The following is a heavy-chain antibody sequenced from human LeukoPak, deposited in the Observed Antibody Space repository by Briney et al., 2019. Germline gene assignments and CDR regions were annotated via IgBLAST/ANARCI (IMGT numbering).Heavy chain of an antibody. CDR3: TRGHFRGIAAA. V-gene: IGHV3-49*04. Sequence: GGSLRLSCTASGFTFGDYAMSWVRQAPGKGLEWVGFIRSKAYGGTTEYAASVKGRFTISRDDSKSIAYLQMNSLKTEDTAVYYCTRGHFRGIAAAWGQGTLVTVSS. J-gene: IGHJ4*02. CDR1: GFTFGDYA. CDR2: IRSKAYGGTT. D-gene: IGHD6-13*01.